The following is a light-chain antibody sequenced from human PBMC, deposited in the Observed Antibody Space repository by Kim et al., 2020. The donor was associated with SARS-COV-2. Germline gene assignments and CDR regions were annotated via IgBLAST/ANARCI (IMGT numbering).Light chain of an antibody. CDR1: NSNSGSNP. Sequence: GARVTTSCSGSNSNSGSNPVNWYRQVPGTAPQVLMYNDDLRPLGGTERFSGSKSGTSASLAISGLQSEDEADYYCGVWDDSLDAGVFGGGTKVTVL. J-gene: IGLJ3*02. CDR3: GVWDDSLDAGV. CDR2: NDD. V-gene: IGLV1-44*01.